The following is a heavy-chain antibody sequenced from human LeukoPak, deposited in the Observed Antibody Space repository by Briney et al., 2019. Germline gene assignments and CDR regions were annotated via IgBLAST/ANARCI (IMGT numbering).Heavy chain of an antibody. CDR3: AKSEYDILTGYYLYYFNY. Sequence: GGSLRLSCAASGFTFGSYAMSWVRQAPGKGLEWVSAISGSGGSTYYADSVKGRFTISRDNSKNTLYLQMNSLRAEDTAVYYCAKSEYDILTGYYLYYFNYWGQGTLVTVSS. J-gene: IGHJ4*02. CDR1: GFTFGSYA. V-gene: IGHV3-23*01. D-gene: IGHD3-9*01. CDR2: ISGSGGST.